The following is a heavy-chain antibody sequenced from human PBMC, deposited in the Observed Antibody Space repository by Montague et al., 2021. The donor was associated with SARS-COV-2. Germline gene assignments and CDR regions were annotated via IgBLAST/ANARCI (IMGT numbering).Heavy chain of an antibody. V-gene: IGHV3-48*03. Sequence: SLRLSCAASGFTFSSYEMNWVRQAPGKGLEWLSYISRSGDLIYYXDSVKGRFTISGDNAKRSLYLQMTSLRAEDTAVYYCARHYGDYFYDYYGMDVWGQGTTVTVSS. CDR1: GFTFSSYE. CDR2: ISRSGDLI. CDR3: ARHYGDYFYDYYGMDV. J-gene: IGHJ6*02. D-gene: IGHD4-17*01.